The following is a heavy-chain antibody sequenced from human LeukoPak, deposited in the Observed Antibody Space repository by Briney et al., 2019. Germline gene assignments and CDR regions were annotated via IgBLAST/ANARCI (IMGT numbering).Heavy chain of an antibody. D-gene: IGHD6-6*01. CDR2: INPNRGGT. Sequence: ASVKVSCKASGYTFTGYYMHWVRQAPGQGLEWMGWINPNRGGTNYAQKFQGRVTMTRDTSISTAYMEVSRLRSDDTAVYYCARGQYSTSSFYNHYYMDVWGTGTTVTVSS. V-gene: IGHV1-2*02. CDR1: GYTFTGYY. J-gene: IGHJ6*03. CDR3: ARGQYSTSSFYNHYYMDV.